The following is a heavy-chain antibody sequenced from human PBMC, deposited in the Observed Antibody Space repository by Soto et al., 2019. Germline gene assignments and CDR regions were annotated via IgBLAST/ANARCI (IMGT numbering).Heavy chain of an antibody. CDR2: IYSGGST. CDR3: ARVTGDSVYFDY. D-gene: IGHD7-27*01. Sequence: GGSLRLSCAASGLTVSSNYMSWVRQAPGKGLEWVSVIYSGGSTYYADSVKGRFTISRDNSKNTLYLQMNSLRAEDTAVYYCARVTGDSVYFDYWGQGTLVTVSS. V-gene: IGHV3-53*01. J-gene: IGHJ4*02. CDR1: GLTVSSNY.